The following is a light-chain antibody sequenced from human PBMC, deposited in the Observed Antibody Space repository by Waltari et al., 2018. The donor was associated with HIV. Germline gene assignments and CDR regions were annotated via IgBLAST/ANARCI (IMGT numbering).Light chain of an antibody. J-gene: IGKJ5*01. CDR3: QQYFAYPRT. V-gene: IGKV1-6*01. CDR1: QHIGND. CDR2: AAS. Sequence: IQMTQSPASLFASVGDRVTITCRASQHIGNDLAWYQQKHGKAPEVLMYAASNVQVDVASRFSGRGHVTDFTFTTSCLQTEDCATYFCQQYFAYPRTFGQGTRVEIK.